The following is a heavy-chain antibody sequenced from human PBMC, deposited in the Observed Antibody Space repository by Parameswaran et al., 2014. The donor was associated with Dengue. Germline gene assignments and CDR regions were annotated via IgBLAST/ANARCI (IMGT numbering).Heavy chain of an antibody. D-gene: IGHD6-6*01. Sequence: WIRQPPGKGLEWIGSIYYSGSTYYNPSLKSRVTISVDTSKNQFSLKLSSVTAADTAVYYCARHSSAIAARMGYFDYWGQGTLVTVSS. V-gene: IGHV4-39*01. CDR2: IYYSGST. CDR3: ARHSSAIAARMGYFDY. J-gene: IGHJ4*02.